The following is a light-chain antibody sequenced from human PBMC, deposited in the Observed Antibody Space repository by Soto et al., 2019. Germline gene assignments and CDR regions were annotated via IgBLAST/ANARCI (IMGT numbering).Light chain of an antibody. V-gene: IGKV1-5*01. J-gene: IGKJ1*01. CDR3: QQYNSYWT. Sequence: DIQMTQSPSTLSASVGDRVTITCRASQSINNRLAWYQQKPGRAPKVLIYDASSLESGVPSRFSGSGSGNEFTLTISSLQPDDFATYYCQQYNSYWTFGQGTKVEIK. CDR2: DAS. CDR1: QSINNR.